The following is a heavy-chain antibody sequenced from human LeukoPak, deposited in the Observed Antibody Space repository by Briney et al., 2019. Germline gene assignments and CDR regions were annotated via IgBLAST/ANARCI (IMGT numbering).Heavy chain of an antibody. D-gene: IGHD2-21*02. Sequence: PSETLSLTCTVSGGSISSYYWSWIRQPPGKGLEWIGYMYYSGITKYNPPLKSRVTISVDTSKNQFSLKLSSVTAADTAVYYCARSDGGFDPWGQGTLVTVSS. V-gene: IGHV4-59*01. CDR3: ARSDGGFDP. CDR2: MYYSGIT. J-gene: IGHJ5*02. CDR1: GGSISSYY.